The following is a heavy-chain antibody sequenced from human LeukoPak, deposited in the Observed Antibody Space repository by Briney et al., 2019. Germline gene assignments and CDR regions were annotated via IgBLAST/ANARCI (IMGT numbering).Heavy chain of an antibody. J-gene: IGHJ5*02. CDR2: INHSGST. V-gene: IGHV4-34*01. CDR3: ASRGYFDWLSINWFDP. Sequence: PSETLSLTCAVYGGSFSGYYWSWIRQPPGKGLEWIGEINHSGSTNYNPSLKSRVTISVDTSKNQSSLKLSFVTAADTAVYYCASRGYFDWLSINWFDPWGQGTLVTVSS. D-gene: IGHD3-9*01. CDR1: GGSFSGYY.